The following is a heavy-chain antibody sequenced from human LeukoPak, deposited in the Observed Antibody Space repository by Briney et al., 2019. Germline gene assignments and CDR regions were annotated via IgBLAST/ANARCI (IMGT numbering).Heavy chain of an antibody. CDR3: ARRVIAALGFQH. V-gene: IGHV4-34*01. Sequence: ETLSLTCAVYGGSFSAYYWSWIRQPPGKGLEWIGEINHSGSTNYNPSLKSRVTISVDPSKNQFSLKLSSVTAADTALYYCARRVIAALGFQHWGQGTLVTVSS. J-gene: IGHJ1*01. CDR1: GGSFSAYY. CDR2: INHSGST. D-gene: IGHD2-21*01.